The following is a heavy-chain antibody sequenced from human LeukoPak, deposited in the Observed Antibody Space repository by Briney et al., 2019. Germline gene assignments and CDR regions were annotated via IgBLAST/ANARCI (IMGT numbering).Heavy chain of an antibody. J-gene: IGHJ5*02. D-gene: IGHD6-19*01. CDR1: GYTFTSYY. V-gene: IGHV1-46*01. CDR3: ARELEAVAGTSWFDP. Sequence: ASVKVSCKASGYTFTSYYMHWVRQAPGQGLEWMGIINPSGGSTSYAQKFQGRVTMTRDMSTSTVYMELSSLRSEDTAVYYCARELEAVAGTSWFDPWGQGTLVTVSS. CDR2: INPSGGST.